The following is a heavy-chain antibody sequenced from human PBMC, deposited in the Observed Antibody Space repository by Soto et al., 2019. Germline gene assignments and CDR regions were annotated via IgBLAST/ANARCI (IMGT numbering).Heavy chain of an antibody. CDR1: GFSFNNYA. CDR2: ISDSGST. CDR3: AKDVGGHYCTPTSCLYFFHS. Sequence: EVQLLESGGGLVQPGGSLRLSCAASGFSFNNYAMNWVRQAPGQGLEWVSTISDSGSTYYADSVKGRFTISRDKSKNTRYLQMKSLRAEDTAVYFCAKDVGGHYCTPTSCLYFFHSWGRGTLVTVSS. D-gene: IGHD2-2*01. J-gene: IGHJ4*02. V-gene: IGHV3-23*01.